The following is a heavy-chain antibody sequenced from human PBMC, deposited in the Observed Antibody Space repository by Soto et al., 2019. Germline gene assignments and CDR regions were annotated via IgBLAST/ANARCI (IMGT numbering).Heavy chain of an antibody. V-gene: IGHV1-2*02. CDR3: ARQLGSSGPFDY. CDR1: EYTFTDYY. Sequence: QVQLVQSGAEVKKPGASVKVSCKTSEYTFTDYYIHWVRQAPGQGLEWMGWINPDSGGTNYAQKFQGRVTMTRDTSISTAYMELSRLRSDGTAVYYCARQLGSSGPFDYWGQGTLVTVSS. J-gene: IGHJ4*02. D-gene: IGHD6-19*01. CDR2: INPDSGGT.